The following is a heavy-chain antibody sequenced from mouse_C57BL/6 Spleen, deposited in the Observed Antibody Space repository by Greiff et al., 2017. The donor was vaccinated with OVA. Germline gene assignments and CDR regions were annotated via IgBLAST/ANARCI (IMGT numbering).Heavy chain of an antibody. V-gene: IGHV5-6*01. CDR1: GFTFSSYG. D-gene: IGHD3-3*01. J-gene: IGHJ2*01. CDR3: ARHREYDY. CDR2: ISSGGSYT. Sequence: EVHLVESGGDLVKPGGSLKLSCAASGFTFSSYGMSWVRQTPDKRLEWVATISSGGSYTYYPDSVKGRFTISRDNAKNTLYLQMSSLKSEDTAMYYGARHREYDYWGQGTTLTVSS.